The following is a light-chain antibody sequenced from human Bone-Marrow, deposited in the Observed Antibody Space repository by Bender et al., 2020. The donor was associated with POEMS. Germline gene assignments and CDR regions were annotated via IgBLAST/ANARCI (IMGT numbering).Light chain of an antibody. J-gene: IGLJ3*02. V-gene: IGLV2-23*02. Sequence: QSALTQPASVSGSPGQSITISCIGTSSDVGKYNLVSWYQQHPGKTPKLIIYEVTKRPSGVSKRFSGSKSGNTASLRISGLQAEDEAYYLCCSYAGSRTWVFGGGTKLTVL. CDR2: EVT. CDR3: CSYAGSRTWV. CDR1: SSDVGKYNL.